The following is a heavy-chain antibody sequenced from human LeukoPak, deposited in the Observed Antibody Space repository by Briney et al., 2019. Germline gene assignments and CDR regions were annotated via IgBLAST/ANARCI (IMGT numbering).Heavy chain of an antibody. Sequence: SVKGSCKASGGTFSSYAISWVRQAPGQGLEWMGGIIPIFGTANYAQKFQGRVTITADESTSTAYMELSSLRSEDTAVYYCARAVGGYDYGGNSGYFDYWGQGTLVTVSS. J-gene: IGHJ4*02. V-gene: IGHV1-69*13. CDR1: GGTFSSYA. CDR2: IIPIFGTA. CDR3: ARAVGGYDYGGNSGYFDY. D-gene: IGHD4-23*01.